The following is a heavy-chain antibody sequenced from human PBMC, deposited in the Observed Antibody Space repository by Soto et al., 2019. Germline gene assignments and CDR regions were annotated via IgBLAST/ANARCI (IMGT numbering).Heavy chain of an antibody. V-gene: IGHV3-23*01. CDR2: ISGSGGST. J-gene: IGHJ4*02. Sequence: GGALRLSCADSGFTCRSYAMSWVRQAPGKGLEWVSAISGSGGSTYYADSVKGRFTISRDNSKNTLYLQMNSLRAEDTAVYYCVGDTRYWGQGTLVTVSS. D-gene: IGHD4-17*01. CDR1: GFTCRSYA. CDR3: VGDTRY.